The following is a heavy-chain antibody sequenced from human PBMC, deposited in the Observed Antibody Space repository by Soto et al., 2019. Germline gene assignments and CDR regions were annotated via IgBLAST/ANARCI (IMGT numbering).Heavy chain of an antibody. V-gene: IGHV5-51*01. CDR2: IYPGDSDT. D-gene: IGHD3-10*01. CDR1: GYSFTSYW. Sequence: PGESLKNSCKGSGYSFTSYWIGWVRQMPGKGLEWMGIIYPGDSDTRYSPSFQGQVTISADKSISTAYLQWSSLKASDTAMYYCARRYYYGSGTPRGAFDIWGQGTMVTVSS. CDR3: ARRYYYGSGTPRGAFDI. J-gene: IGHJ3*02.